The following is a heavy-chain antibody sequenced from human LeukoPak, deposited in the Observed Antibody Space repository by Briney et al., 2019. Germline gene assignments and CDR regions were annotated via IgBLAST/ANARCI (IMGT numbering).Heavy chain of an antibody. V-gene: IGHV4-34*01. CDR3: ARGLRDIVLMVYAIPAFDI. CDR1: GGSFSGYY. Sequence: PSETLSLTCAVYGGSFSGYYWSWIRQPPGKGLEWIGEINHSGSTNYNPSLKSRVTISVDTSKNQFSLKPSSVTAADTAVYYCARGLRDIVLMVYAIPAFDIWGQGTMVTVSS. CDR2: INHSGST. D-gene: IGHD2-8*01. J-gene: IGHJ3*02.